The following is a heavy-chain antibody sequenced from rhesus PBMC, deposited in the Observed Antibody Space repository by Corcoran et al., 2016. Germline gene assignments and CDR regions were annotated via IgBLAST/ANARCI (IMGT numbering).Heavy chain of an antibody. V-gene: IGHV4S14*01. D-gene: IGHD5-36*02. J-gene: IGHJ4*01. CDR2: IYGSGGSN. CDR1: GYSISSGYY. Sequence: QVQLQESGPGLVKPSETLSLTCAVSGYSISSGYYWGWIRQPPGKGLEWIGSIYGSGGSNYLNPSLKGRFTLSVDTSKNQFSLKLSSVPAADTAVYYCARRLATVTLSYFDYWGQGVLVTVSS. CDR3: ARRLATVTLSYFDY.